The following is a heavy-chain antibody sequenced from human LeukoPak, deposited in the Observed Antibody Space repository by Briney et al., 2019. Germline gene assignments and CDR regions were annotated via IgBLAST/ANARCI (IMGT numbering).Heavy chain of an antibody. CDR1: GFTFSSFW. V-gene: IGHV3-74*01. Sequence: GGSLRLSCAASGFTFSSFWIHWVRQVPGKGLVWVARINPESTTISYADSVKGRFTISRDNARSTLYLQMDSLRVEDTAIYYCVKDHTGEQDNWGQGTLVTVSS. CDR2: INPESTTI. J-gene: IGHJ4*02. CDR3: VKDHTGEQDN. D-gene: IGHD1-1*01.